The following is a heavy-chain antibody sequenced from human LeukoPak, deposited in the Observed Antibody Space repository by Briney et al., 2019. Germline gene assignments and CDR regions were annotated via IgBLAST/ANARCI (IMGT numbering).Heavy chain of an antibody. CDR1: GFTFSSYA. CDR3: AKGRITMIVVVTEYFQH. V-gene: IGHV3-23*01. J-gene: IGHJ1*01. D-gene: IGHD3-22*01. CDR2: ISGSGGST. Sequence: GGSLRLSCAASGFTFSSYAMSWVRQAPGKGLEWVSAISGSGGSTYYADSVKGRFTISRDNSKNTLYLQMNSLRAEDTAVYYCAKGRITMIVVVTEYFQHWGQGTLDTVSS.